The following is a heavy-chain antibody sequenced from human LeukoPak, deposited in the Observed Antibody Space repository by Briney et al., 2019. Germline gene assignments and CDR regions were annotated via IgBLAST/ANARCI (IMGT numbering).Heavy chain of an antibody. J-gene: IGHJ3*02. CDR3: ARVEGCSATCYFHI. CDR2: IFTSGST. CDR1: GGSISSYY. V-gene: IGHV4-4*07. Sequence: SETLSLTCTVSGGSISSYYWSWIRQPAGKGLECIGRIFTSGSTNYNPSLKSRVTMSVDTSKNQLSLKLSSVTAADTAVYYCARVEGCSATCYFHIWGQGTMVTVSS. D-gene: IGHD2-2*01.